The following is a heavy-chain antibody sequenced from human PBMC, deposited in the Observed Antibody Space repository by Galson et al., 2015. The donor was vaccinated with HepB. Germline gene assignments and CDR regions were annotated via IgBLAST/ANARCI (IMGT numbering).Heavy chain of an antibody. V-gene: IGHV1-2*06. J-gene: IGHJ4*02. CDR2: VNPNTAGT. Sequence: SVKVSCKASGYIFTGYYIHWVRQAPGQGLEWMGRVNPNTAGTNYAQKFQGRVTMTRDTSITTVYMELSGLRSDDAAVYYCARWSVAARGYFDSWGQGTLVTVSS. CDR1: GYIFTGYY. CDR3: ARWSVAARGYFDS. D-gene: IGHD6-6*01.